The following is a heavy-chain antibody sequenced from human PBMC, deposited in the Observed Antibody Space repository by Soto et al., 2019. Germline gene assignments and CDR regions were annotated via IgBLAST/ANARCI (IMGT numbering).Heavy chain of an antibody. CDR3: AATIIAVGGSGYYGLDV. J-gene: IGHJ6*02. D-gene: IGHD6-19*01. CDR2: MNPNSGNT. V-gene: IGHV1-8*01. CDR1: GYTFTSYD. Sequence: GASVKVSCTASGYTFTSYDINWVRQATGQGLEWMGWMNPNSGNTGYVQKFQGRVTMTRNTSISTAYMELSSLRSEDTAVYYCAATIIAVGGSGYYGLDVWGQGTTVTVSS.